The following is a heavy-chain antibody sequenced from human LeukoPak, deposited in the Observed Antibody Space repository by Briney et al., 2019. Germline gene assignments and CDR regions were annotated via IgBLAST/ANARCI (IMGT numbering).Heavy chain of an antibody. Sequence: PGGSLRLSCAASGFTFSSYSMNWVRQAAGKGLEWVSSISSSSYIYYADSVKGRFTISRDNAKNSLYLQMNSLRAEDTAVYYCARAWEYNWSLKGSFDYWGQGTLVTVSS. CDR1: GFTFSSYS. CDR2: ISSSSYI. D-gene: IGHD1-20*01. J-gene: IGHJ4*02. V-gene: IGHV3-21*01. CDR3: ARAWEYNWSLKGSFDY.